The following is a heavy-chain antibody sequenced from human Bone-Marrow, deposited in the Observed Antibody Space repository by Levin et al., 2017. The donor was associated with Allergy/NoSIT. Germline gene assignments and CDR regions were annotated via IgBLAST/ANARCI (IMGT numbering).Heavy chain of an antibody. V-gene: IGHV3-74*01. CDR1: GFTFRNYW. CDR3: PSTLYDILAGRYGIDV. D-gene: IGHD3-9*01. Sequence: PGGSLRLSCAASGFTFRNYWMNWVRQVPGKGLEWVSRISDDGTSTNYADSVEGRFTISRDNAKNTLYLQMAILTAEAAPLYYCPSTLYDILAGRYGIDVWGQGTTVTVSS. CDR2: ISDDGTST. J-gene: IGHJ6*02.